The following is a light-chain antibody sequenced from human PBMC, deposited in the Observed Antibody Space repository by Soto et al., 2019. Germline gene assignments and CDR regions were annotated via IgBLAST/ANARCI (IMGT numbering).Light chain of an antibody. Sequence: EIVMTQSPATLSVSPGERATLSCRASQSVSSNLAWYQQKPGQAPRLLMYGVSTRATGIPARFSGSGSGTEFTLTISSLXXEDFAVYYCQQYNNWPRTFGQGTKVEX. J-gene: IGKJ1*01. CDR1: QSVSSN. CDR2: GVS. CDR3: QQYNNWPRT. V-gene: IGKV3-15*01.